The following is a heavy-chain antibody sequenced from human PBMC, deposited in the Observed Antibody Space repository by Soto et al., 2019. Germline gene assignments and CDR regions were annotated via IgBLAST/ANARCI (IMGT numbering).Heavy chain of an antibody. J-gene: IGHJ4*02. Sequence: QLQLQVSGPGLVKPSETLTLTCTVSGGSLSSGSYYWGWIRQPPGKGLEWIGSIPYSGNTYYNPSLKTRVTLSVDASKNEFSLKLSSVTAADTAVYYCARPFAAQTVAGFDSWGQGTLVTVSS. CDR2: IPYSGNT. D-gene: IGHD6-19*01. CDR3: ARPFAAQTVAGFDS. CDR1: GGSLSSGSYY. V-gene: IGHV4-39*01.